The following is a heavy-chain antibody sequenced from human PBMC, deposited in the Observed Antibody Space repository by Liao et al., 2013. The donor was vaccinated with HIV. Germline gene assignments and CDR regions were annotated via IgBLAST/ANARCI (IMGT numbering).Heavy chain of an antibody. CDR2: INHSGST. J-gene: IGHJ3*02. Sequence: QVQLQESGPGLLKPSETLSLTCAVYGGSFSGYYWSWIRQPPGKGLEWIGEINHSGSTNYNPSLKSRVTISVDTSKNQFSLKLSSVTAADTAVYYCARGREYGDYYPRNAFDIWGQGTRVTVSS. D-gene: IGHD2-21*02. CDR3: ARGREYGDYYPRNAFDI. V-gene: IGHV4-34*01. CDR1: GGSFSGYY.